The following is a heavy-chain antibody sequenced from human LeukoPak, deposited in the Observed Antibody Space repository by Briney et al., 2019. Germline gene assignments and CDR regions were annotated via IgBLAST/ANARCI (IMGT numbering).Heavy chain of an antibody. CDR3: ARAQGIVVVPALVNWFDP. D-gene: IGHD2-2*01. V-gene: IGHV3-7*01. CDR1: GFTFSSYW. J-gene: IGHJ5*02. Sequence: PGGSLRLSCAASGFTFSSYWMSWVRQAPGEGLEWVANIKQDGSEKYYVDSVKGRFTISRDNAKNSLYLQMNSLRAEDTAVYYCARAQGIVVVPALVNWFDPWGQGTLVTVSS. CDR2: IKQDGSEK.